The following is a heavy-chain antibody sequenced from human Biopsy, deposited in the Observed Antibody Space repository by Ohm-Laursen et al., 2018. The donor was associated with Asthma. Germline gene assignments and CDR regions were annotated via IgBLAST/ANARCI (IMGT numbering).Heavy chain of an antibody. Sequence: SLRLSCAASGFTFSSYYMHWVRQAPGKGLVWVSNIKSDGSSTSYADPVKGRFTISRDNAKHTVYLQMNNLRAEDTAVYYYASELGIGYWGQGILVTVSS. J-gene: IGHJ4*02. CDR2: IKSDGSST. D-gene: IGHD7-27*01. CDR1: GFTFSSYY. CDR3: ASELGIGY. V-gene: IGHV3-74*01.